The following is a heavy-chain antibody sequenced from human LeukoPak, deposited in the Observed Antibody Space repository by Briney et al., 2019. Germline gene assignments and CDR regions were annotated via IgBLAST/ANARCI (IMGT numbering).Heavy chain of an antibody. CDR3: PREGPGSTGAFDI. V-gene: IGHV4-34*01. J-gene: IGHJ3*02. CDR2: INHSGIT. Sequence: SKTLSLTCAVFGGPFSCYYLSWSLQPPGKGLELIGEINHSGITNHNPSLKTRVTISVDTYKNQFSLKLSSVTAADTAVYYCPREGPGSTGAFDIWRQGTMVTVSP. CDR1: GGPFSCYY. D-gene: IGHD1-14*01.